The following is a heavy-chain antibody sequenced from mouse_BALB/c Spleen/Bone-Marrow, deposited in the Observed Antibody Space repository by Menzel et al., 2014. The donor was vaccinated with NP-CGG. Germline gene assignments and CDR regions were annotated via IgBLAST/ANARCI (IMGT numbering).Heavy chain of an antibody. V-gene: IGHV5-17*02. D-gene: IGHD2-1*01. CDR1: GFTFSSFG. CDR2: ISSGSSTI. J-gene: IGHJ3*01. Sequence: ESGGGLVQPGGSRKLSCAASGFTFSSFGMHWVRQAPEKGLEWVAYISSGSSTIYYADTVKGRFTISRDNPKSTLFLQMTSLRSEDTAMYYCARGGNYAWFAYWGQGTLVTVSA. CDR3: ARGGNYAWFAY.